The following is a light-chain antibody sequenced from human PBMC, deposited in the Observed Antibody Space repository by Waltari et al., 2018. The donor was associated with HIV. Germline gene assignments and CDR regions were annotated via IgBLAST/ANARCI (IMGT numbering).Light chain of an antibody. V-gene: IGKV3-11*01. J-gene: IGKJ3*01. CDR2: DTS. CDR1: QSVGTS. Sequence: EIVLTQSPATLSLSPGESATLYCRASQSVGTSLVWYQQKPGHPPRLLIYDTSNMSTGIPAMFRGSGSGTDFTLTISTLEPEDFAVYYCQQRDNWPITFGPGTKVEIK. CDR3: QQRDNWPIT.